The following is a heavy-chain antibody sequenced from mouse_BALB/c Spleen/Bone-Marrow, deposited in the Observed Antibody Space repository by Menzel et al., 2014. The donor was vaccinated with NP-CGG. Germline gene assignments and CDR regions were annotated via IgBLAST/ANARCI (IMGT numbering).Heavy chain of an antibody. J-gene: IGHJ4*01. V-gene: IGHV1-5*01. CDR3: TRGITTVVATRAMDY. Sequence: EWIGAIYPGNSDTSYNQKFKGKAKLTAVTSTSTAYMDLSSLTNEDSAVYYCTRGITTVVATRAMDYWGQGTSVTVSS. D-gene: IGHD1-1*01. CDR2: IYPGNSDT.